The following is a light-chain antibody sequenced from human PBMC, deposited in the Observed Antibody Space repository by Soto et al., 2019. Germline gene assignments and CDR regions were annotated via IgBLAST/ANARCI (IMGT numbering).Light chain of an antibody. CDR1: SDVGDYRY. J-gene: IGLJ2*01. Sequence: QSALTQPASVSGSTGQSITISCTGSDVGDYRYVSWYQQHPGKAPRLMIYDVSNRPSGVSDRFSGSKSGNTASLTISGLQPEDEAYFFCSSYTGGNARVVFGGGTKLTVL. V-gene: IGLV2-14*01. CDR2: DVS. CDR3: SSYTGGNARVV.